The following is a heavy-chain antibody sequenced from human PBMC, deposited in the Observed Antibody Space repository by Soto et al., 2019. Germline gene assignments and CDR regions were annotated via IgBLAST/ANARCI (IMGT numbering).Heavy chain of an antibody. D-gene: IGHD3-22*01. CDR3: ARGPHYDSSGYFDAFDI. V-gene: IGHV3-33*01. J-gene: IGHJ3*02. CDR1: GFTFSSYG. CDR2: IWYDGSNK. Sequence: QVQLVESGGGVVQPGRSLRLSCAASGFTFSSYGMHWVRQAPGKGLEWVAVIWYDGSNKYYADSVKGRFTISRDNSKNTRYLQRNSLRAEDTAVYYCARGPHYDSSGYFDAFDIWGQGTMVTVSS.